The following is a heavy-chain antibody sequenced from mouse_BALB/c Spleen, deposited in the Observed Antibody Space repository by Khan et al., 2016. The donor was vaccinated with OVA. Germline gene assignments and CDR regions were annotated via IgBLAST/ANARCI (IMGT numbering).Heavy chain of an antibody. V-gene: IGHV1S137*01. Sequence: QVQLQQSGAELVRPGVSVKISCKGSGYTFTDFSMHWVKQRHAMSLEWIGVISTYYGDADYNQKFKDKATMTVDKSSNTAYMDLARLTSEDSAIYYCARGAGGDRFLYGGQGTLVTVSA. J-gene: IGHJ3*01. D-gene: IGHD3-2*01. CDR1: GYTFTDFS. CDR3: ARGAGGDRFLY. CDR2: ISTYYGDA.